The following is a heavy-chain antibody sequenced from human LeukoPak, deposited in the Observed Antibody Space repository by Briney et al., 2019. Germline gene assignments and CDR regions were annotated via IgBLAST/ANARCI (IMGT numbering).Heavy chain of an antibody. CDR1: GFTFSSYS. V-gene: IGHV3-21*01. CDR2: ISSSSSYI. Sequence: GGSLRLSCAASGFTFSSYSMNWVRQAPGKGLEWVSSISSSSSYIYYADSVKGRFTISRDNAKNSLYLQMNSLRAEGTAVYYCARDIADERDYWGQGTLVTVSS. J-gene: IGHJ4*02. CDR3: ARDIADERDY. D-gene: IGHD6-13*01.